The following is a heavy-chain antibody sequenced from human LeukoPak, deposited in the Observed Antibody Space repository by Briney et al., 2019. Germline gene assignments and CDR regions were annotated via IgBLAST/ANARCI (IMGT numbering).Heavy chain of an antibody. CDR3: AKAWDTAMAADY. CDR1: GFTFSSYG. V-gene: IGHV3-30*18. J-gene: IGHJ4*02. CDR2: ISYDGSNK. Sequence: GSLRLPCAASGFTFSSYGMHWVRQAPGKGLEWVAVISYDGSNKYYADSVKGRFTISRDNSKNTLYLQMNSLRAEDTAVYYCAKAWDTAMAADYWGQGTLVTVSS. D-gene: IGHD5-18*01.